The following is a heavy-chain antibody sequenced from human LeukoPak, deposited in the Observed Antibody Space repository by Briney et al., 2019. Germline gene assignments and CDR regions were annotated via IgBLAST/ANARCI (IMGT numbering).Heavy chain of an antibody. CDR1: GYTLTDYS. V-gene: IGHV1-2*02. Sequence: ASVKVSCKTSGYTLTDYSIHRVRQAPGQGLEWMAWIDPNSGGTDSAQKFQGRVTMTRDTSLSTAYMELSSLTSDDTAVYYCARRAIFGVVKYFDYWGRGTLVTVSS. D-gene: IGHD3-3*01. J-gene: IGHJ4*02. CDR2: IDPNSGGT. CDR3: ARRAIFGVVKYFDY.